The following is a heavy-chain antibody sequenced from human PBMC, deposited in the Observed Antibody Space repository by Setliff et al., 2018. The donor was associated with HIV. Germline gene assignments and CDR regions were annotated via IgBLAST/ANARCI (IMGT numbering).Heavy chain of an antibody. CDR3: ARHLGVAGTSGGDY. Sequence: RGESLKISCKGSGYSFSSYWIGWVRQMPGKGLEWMGIIYPADSNTRYSPSFQAQVTISADKSIRTAYLQWSSLKASDTAMYYCARHLGVAGTSGGDYWGQGTLVTVS. CDR1: GYSFSSYW. V-gene: IGHV5-51*01. J-gene: IGHJ4*02. CDR2: IYPADSNT. D-gene: IGHD6-19*01.